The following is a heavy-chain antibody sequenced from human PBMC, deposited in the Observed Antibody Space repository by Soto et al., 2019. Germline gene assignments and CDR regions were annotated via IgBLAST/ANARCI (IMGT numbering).Heavy chain of an antibody. V-gene: IGHV4-39*01. D-gene: IGHD2-2*01. J-gene: IGHJ4*02. Sequence: SETLSLTCTVSGGSISSSSYYWGWIRQPPGKGLEWIGSIYYSGSTYYNPSLKSRVTISVDTSKNQFSLKLSSVTAADTAVYYCARRGYCSSTSCPVDYWGQGTLVT. CDR3: ARRGYCSSTSCPVDY. CDR2: IYYSGST. CDR1: GGSISSSSYY.